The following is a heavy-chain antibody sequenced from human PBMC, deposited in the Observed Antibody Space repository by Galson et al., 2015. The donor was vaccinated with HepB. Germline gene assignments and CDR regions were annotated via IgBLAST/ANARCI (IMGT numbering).Heavy chain of an antibody. Sequence: SLRLSCAASGFSFSTYWMHWVRQAPGKGLVWVSRTNSAGSSTSYADSVKGRFTMSRDNAKKTLFLQMNSLRAEDTAVYYCAGGSSNWSGYWGQGTLVTVSS. CDR3: AGGSSNWSGY. CDR1: GFSFSTYW. J-gene: IGHJ4*02. D-gene: IGHD6-13*01. CDR2: TNSAGSST. V-gene: IGHV3-74*01.